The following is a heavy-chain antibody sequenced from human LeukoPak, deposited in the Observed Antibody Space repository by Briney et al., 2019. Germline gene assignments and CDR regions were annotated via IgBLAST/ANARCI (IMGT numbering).Heavy chain of an antibody. D-gene: IGHD6-6*01. CDR3: ANHEQYGGSSLGYFDL. Sequence: GGSLRLSCAASGFTFSSYAMHWVRQAPGKGLEWVAVISYDGSNKYYADSVKGRFTISRDNSKNTLYLQMNSLTAEDTAVYYCANHEQYGGSSLGYFDLWGQGTLVTVSS. CDR1: GFTFSSYA. J-gene: IGHJ4*02. CDR2: ISYDGSNK. V-gene: IGHV3-30-3*01.